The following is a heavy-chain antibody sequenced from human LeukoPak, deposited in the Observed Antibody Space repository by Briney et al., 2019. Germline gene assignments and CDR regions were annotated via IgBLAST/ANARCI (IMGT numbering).Heavy chain of an antibody. Sequence: PSETLSLTCGVSGGSISGTNWWSWVRQPPGQGLEWIGEISLRGLTNYNPSLRSRLTMSLDESKNQVSLNLNSVTAADTAVYYCSRESGPFSPFGFWGQGTLVSVHS. V-gene: IGHV4-4*02. D-gene: IGHD1-26*01. CDR3: SRESGPFSPFGF. J-gene: IGHJ4*02. CDR2: ISLRGLT. CDR1: GGSISGTNW.